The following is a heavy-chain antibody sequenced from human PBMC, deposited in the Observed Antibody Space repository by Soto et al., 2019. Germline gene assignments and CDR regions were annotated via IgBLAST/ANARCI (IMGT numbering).Heavy chain of an antibody. CDR1: GYTFTSYA. CDR2: INAGNGNT. D-gene: IGHD2-2*01. Sequence: ASVKVSCKASGYTFTSYAMRWVRQAPGQRLEWMGWINAGNGNTKYSQKFQGRVTITRDTSASTAYMELSSLRSEDTAVYYCARSQDIVVVPAGGSYYYGMDVWGQGTTVTVSS. CDR3: ARSQDIVVVPAGGSYYYGMDV. J-gene: IGHJ6*02. V-gene: IGHV1-3*01.